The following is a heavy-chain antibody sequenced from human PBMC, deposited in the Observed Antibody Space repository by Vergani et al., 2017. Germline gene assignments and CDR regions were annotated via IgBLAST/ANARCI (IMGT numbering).Heavy chain of an antibody. CDR1: GFTSSYYG. Sequence: QVHLVESGGGVVQPGRSLRLSCVVSGFTSSYYGMHWVRQAPGKGLEWVAVILYDGTQKYYADSVKGRFTISRDNSKSTLYLQMNSLRTEDTAVYYCATKSCGTPGCQIGYFREWVEGTLVTVSS. D-gene: IGHD1-26*01. CDR2: ILYDGTQK. J-gene: IGHJ1*01. CDR3: ATKSCGTPGCQIGYFRE. V-gene: IGHV3-30*03.